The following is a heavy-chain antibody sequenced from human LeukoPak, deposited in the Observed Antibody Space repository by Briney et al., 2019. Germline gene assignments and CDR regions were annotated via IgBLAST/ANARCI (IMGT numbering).Heavy chain of an antibody. CDR1: GFTFSNYA. Sequence: GGSLRLSCAASGFTFSNYAIHWIRQGPGKGLKWVAIISYDGTNKYYADSVKGRFTISRDNSKNTLYLQMNSLRAEDTAVYYCARVVGYYYDSSGYPPWWFDPWGQGTLVTVPS. V-gene: IGHV3-30*14. J-gene: IGHJ5*02. D-gene: IGHD3-22*01. CDR3: ARVVGYYYDSSGYPPWWFDP. CDR2: ISYDGTNK.